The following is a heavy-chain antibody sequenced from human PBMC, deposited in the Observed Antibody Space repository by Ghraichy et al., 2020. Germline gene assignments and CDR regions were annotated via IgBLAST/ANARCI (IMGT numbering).Heavy chain of an antibody. V-gene: IGHV3-48*03. Sequence: GGSLRLSCAASGFTFSSYEMKWVRQAPGKGLEWVSYISSSGSTIYYVDSVKGRFTISRDNAKNSLYLQMNSLRAEDTAVYYCAREHYGDPTRVDYWGQGTLVTVSS. CDR3: AREHYGDPTRVDY. CDR2: ISSSGSTI. J-gene: IGHJ4*02. D-gene: IGHD4-17*01. CDR1: GFTFSSYE.